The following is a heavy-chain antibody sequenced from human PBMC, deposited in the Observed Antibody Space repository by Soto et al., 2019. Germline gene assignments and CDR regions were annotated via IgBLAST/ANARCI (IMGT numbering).Heavy chain of an antibody. CDR3: ARDGTTVRTFLRPLVY. J-gene: IGHJ4*02. V-gene: IGHV4-31*03. Sequence: SETLSLTCTVSGGSISSGGYYWSWIRQHPGKGLEWIGYIYYSGSTYYNPSLKSRVTISVDTSKNQFSLKLSSVTAADTAVYYCARDGTTVRTFLRPLVYWGQGTLVTVSS. CDR1: GGSISSGGYY. CDR2: IYYSGST. D-gene: IGHD4-17*01.